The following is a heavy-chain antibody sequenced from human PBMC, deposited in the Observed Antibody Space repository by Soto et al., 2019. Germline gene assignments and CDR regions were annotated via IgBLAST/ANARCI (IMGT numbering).Heavy chain of an antibody. CDR3: TTVTNLYYDILTHLFPYYYYGMDV. Sequence: EVQLVESGGGLVKPGGSLRLSCAASGFTFSNAWMNWVRQAPGKGLEWVGRIKSKTDGGTTDYAAPVKGRFTISRDDSKNTLYLQMNSLKTEDTAVYYCTTVTNLYYDILTHLFPYYYYGMDVWGQGTTVTVSS. CDR1: GFTFSNAW. CDR2: IKSKTDGGTT. J-gene: IGHJ6*02. D-gene: IGHD3-9*01. V-gene: IGHV3-15*07.